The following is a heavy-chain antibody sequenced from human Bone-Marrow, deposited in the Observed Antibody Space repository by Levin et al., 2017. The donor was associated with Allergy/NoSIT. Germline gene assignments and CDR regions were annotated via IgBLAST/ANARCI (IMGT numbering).Heavy chain of an antibody. CDR3: ARGGRGTSYYWQY. CDR2: ISSSGTHT. V-gene: IGHV3-11*05. CDR1: RFTFSDYY. J-gene: IGHJ4*02. Sequence: LSLTCAASRFTFSDYYMTWIHQAPGKGPEWVSHISSSGTHTDYADSVKGRFTISRDNAKNSLYLQMNSLRAEDTAVYICARGGRGTSYYWQYWGLGTLVTVSP. D-gene: IGHD1-26*01.